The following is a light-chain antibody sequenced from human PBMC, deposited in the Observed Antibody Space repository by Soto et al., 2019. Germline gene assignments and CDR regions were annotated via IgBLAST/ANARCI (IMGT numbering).Light chain of an antibody. CDR2: SND. Sequence: QSVLTQPPSASATPGQRVTISCSGSRSSIGNNVVYWYQQLPGTAPRLLIYSNDQRPSGVPDRFSASKSGTSASLAISGLRSEDEADYYCATWDDSLSGRVFGGGTQLTVL. CDR3: ATWDDSLSGRV. CDR1: RSSIGNNV. V-gene: IGLV1-47*02. J-gene: IGLJ3*02.